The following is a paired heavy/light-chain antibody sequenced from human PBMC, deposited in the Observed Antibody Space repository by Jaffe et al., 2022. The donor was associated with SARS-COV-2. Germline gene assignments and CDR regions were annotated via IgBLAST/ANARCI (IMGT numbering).Heavy chain of an antibody. D-gene: IGHD5-12*01. Sequence: EVQLLQYGGGLVQPGGSLRLSCADSGFTFSRYAMTWVRQVPGKGLEWVSAISGSGGSTFYADSVKGRFTISRDNSKNTLYLQMNSLRAEDTAVYYCAKDGVATIKFANWGQGTLVTVSS. V-gene: IGHV3-23*01. J-gene: IGHJ4*02. CDR2: ISGSGGST. CDR1: GFTFSRYA. CDR3: AKDGVATIKFAN.
Light chain of an antibody. CDR1: QSLLHTDDKTY. Sequence: DIVMTQTPFSLSVTPGQPASISCKSSQSLLHTDDKTYLSWYLHKPGQPPQVLIYEVSNRFSGVPDRFSGSGSGTDFTLKISRVEAEDVGVYYCMQSLQPPLTFGGGTKVEIK. V-gene: IGKV2D-29*01. CDR2: EVS. CDR3: MQSLQPPLT. J-gene: IGKJ4*01.